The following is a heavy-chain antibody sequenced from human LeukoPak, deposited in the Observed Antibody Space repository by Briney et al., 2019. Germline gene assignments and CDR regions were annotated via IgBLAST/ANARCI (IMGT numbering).Heavy chain of an antibody. CDR1: GGSISSYY. D-gene: IGHD2-15*01. J-gene: IGHJ6*03. CDR3: ARGYLDYMDV. Sequence: PSETLSLTCTVSGGSISSYYRSWIRQPPGKGLEWIGYIYYSGSTNYNPSLKSRVTISVDTSKNQFSLKLSSVTAADAAVYYWARGYLDYMDVWGKGTTVTISS. CDR2: IYYSGST. V-gene: IGHV4-59*01.